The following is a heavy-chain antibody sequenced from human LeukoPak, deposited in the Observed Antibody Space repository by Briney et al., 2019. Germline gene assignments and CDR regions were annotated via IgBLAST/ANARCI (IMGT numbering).Heavy chain of an antibody. CDR1: GFTFSSYG. J-gene: IGHJ5*02. D-gene: IGHD4-17*01. Sequence: GRSLRLSCAASGFTFSSYGMHWVRQAPGKGLEWVAVIWYDGSNKYYADSVKGRFTISRDNSKNSLYLQMNSLRAEDTAVYYCAKGGGPPYGHDNWFDPWGQGTLVTVSS. CDR2: IWYDGSNK. V-gene: IGHV3-33*06. CDR3: AKGGGPPYGHDNWFDP.